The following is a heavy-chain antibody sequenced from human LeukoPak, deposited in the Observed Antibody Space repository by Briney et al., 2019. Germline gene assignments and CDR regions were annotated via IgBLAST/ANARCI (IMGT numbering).Heavy chain of an antibody. J-gene: IGHJ3*02. CDR1: GYTFMTYW. CDR3: ARPDDYGGKPAAFDI. Sequence: RAGESLKISCKGSGYTFMTYWIGWVRQMPGKGLEWMGIIYPGDSNTRYSPSFQGQVTISADKSINTAYLQWSSLKASDTAMYYCARPDDYGGKPAAFDIWGQGTMVTVSS. D-gene: IGHD4-23*01. CDR2: IYPGDSNT. V-gene: IGHV5-51*01.